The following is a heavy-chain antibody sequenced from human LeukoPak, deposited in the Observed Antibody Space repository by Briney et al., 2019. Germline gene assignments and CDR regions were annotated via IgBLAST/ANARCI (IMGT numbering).Heavy chain of an antibody. CDR2: IRYDGSNK. CDR3: AKDLGFLEWLDY. CDR1: GFTFSSYG. J-gene: IGHJ4*02. V-gene: IGHV3-30*02. Sequence: GGPLRLSCAASGFTFSSYGMHWVRQAPGKGLEWVAFIRYDGSNKYYADSVKGRFTISRDNSKNTLYLQMNSLRAEDTAVYYCAKDLGFLEWLDYWGQGTLVTVSS. D-gene: IGHD3-3*01.